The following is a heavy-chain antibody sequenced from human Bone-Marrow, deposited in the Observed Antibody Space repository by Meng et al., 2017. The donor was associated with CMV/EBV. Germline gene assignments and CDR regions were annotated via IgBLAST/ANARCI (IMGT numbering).Heavy chain of an antibody. CDR1: GYTFTSYY. Sequence: ASVKGSCKASGYTFTSYYMRWVRQAPGQGLEWMGIINPSGGSTSYAQKFQGRVTMTRDTSTSTVYMELSSLRSEDTAVYYCARDPYSTDDAFDIWGQGTMVTVSS. D-gene: IGHD6-13*01. CDR3: ARDPYSTDDAFDI. V-gene: IGHV1-46*01. CDR2: INPSGGST. J-gene: IGHJ3*02.